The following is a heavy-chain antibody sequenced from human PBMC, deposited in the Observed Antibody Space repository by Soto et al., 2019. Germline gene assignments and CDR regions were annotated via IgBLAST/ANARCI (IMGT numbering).Heavy chain of an antibody. CDR2: ISAYNGNT. J-gene: IGHJ5*02. Sequence: ASVKVSCKASCYTFSSYGISWVRQAPGQGLEWMGWISAYNGNTNYAQKLQGRVTMTTDTSTSTAYMELRSLRSDDTAVYYCARDPDIVVVPAAIPTTWFDPWGQGTLVTVSS. CDR3: ARDPDIVVVPAAIPTTWFDP. D-gene: IGHD2-2*01. CDR1: CYTFSSYG. V-gene: IGHV1-18*01.